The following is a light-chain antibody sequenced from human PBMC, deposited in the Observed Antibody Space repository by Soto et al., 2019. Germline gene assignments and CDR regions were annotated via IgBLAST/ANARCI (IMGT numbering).Light chain of an antibody. CDR2: GAS. Sequence: DIQMTQSPSSLSASVGDRVTITCRASQGISDYLAWYQQKPGKVPELLIYGASTLQSGVPSRFSGSGSGTDFTLTISCLQPEDVATYYCQKYNRAPPTFGQGTKVEI. CDR3: QKYNRAPPT. CDR1: QGISDY. V-gene: IGKV1-27*01. J-gene: IGKJ1*01.